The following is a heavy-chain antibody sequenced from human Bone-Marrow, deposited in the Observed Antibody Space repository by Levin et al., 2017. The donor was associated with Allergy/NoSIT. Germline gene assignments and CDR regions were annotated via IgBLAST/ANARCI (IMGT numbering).Heavy chain of an antibody. CDR1: GFTFSSYA. CDR2: ISGSGGSI. CDR3: ASSFITMIVVVPPTY. V-gene: IGHV3-23*01. J-gene: IGHJ4*02. Sequence: GESLKISCAASGFTFSSYAMSWVRQAPGKGLEWVSAISGSGGSIYYADSVKGRFTISRDNSKNTLYLQMNSLRAEDTAVYYCASSFITMIVVVPPTYWGQGTLVTVSS. D-gene: IGHD3-22*01.